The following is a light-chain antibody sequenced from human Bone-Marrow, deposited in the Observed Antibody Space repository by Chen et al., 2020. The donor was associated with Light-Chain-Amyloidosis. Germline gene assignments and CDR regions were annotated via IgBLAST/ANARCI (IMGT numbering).Light chain of an antibody. J-gene: IGLJ1*01. CDR3: SSYTITNTLV. CDR2: EVT. Sequence: QSALTQPASVSGSPGQSNTISCTGTSSDVGGDNHVSWYQQHPDQAPKLMIYEVTTRPSWVPDRFSGSKSDNTASLTISGLQTEDEADYFCSSYTITNTLVFGSGTRVTVL. CDR1: SSDVGGDNH. V-gene: IGLV2-14*01.